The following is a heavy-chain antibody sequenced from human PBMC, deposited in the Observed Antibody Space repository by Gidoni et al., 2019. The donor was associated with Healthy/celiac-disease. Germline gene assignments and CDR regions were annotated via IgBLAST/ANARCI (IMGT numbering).Heavy chain of an antibody. V-gene: IGHV3-15*01. CDR1: GFTFSNAW. J-gene: IGHJ3*02. D-gene: IGHD2-8*02. CDR3: TTAGGPPDDAFDI. Sequence: EVQLVESGGGLVKPGGSLRLSCAASGFTFSNAWMGWVRQAPGTGLELISRIKSKTDGGTTDYAAPVKGRFTISRDDSKNTLYLQMNSLKTEDTAVYYCTTAGGPPDDAFDIWGQGTMVTVSS. CDR2: IKSKTDGGTT.